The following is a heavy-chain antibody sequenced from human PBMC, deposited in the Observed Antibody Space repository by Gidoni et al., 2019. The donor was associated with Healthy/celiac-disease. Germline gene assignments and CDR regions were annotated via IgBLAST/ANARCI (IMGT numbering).Heavy chain of an antibody. Sequence: EVQLVESGGGLVQPGRSLRLSCTASGFTFGDYAMSWVRQAPGKGLEWVGFIRSKAYGGTTEYAASVKGRFTISRDDSKSIAYLQMNSLKTEDTAVYYCTRDEGEYSGYGDLLNFDYWGQGTLVTVSS. D-gene: IGHD5-12*01. CDR3: TRDEGEYSGYGDLLNFDY. J-gene: IGHJ4*02. CDR2: IRSKAYGGTT. V-gene: IGHV3-49*04. CDR1: GFTFGDYA.